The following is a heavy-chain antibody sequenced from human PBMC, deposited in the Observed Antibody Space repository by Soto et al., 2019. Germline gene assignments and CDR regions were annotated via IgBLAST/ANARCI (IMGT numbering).Heavy chain of an antibody. V-gene: IGHV1-69*01. J-gene: IGHJ4*02. CDR3: ARGWGYDSNDYYYAY. Sequence: QVQLVQSGAEVRKPGSSVKVSCKASGGTFSRHAISWVRQAPGQGLAWMGGIIPIFGTANHAQKFPGRVTIIADESTSTVYMELSSLRSEDTDMYYCARGWGYDSNDYYYAYWGQGTLVIVSS. D-gene: IGHD3-22*01. CDR2: IIPIFGTA. CDR1: GGTFSRHA.